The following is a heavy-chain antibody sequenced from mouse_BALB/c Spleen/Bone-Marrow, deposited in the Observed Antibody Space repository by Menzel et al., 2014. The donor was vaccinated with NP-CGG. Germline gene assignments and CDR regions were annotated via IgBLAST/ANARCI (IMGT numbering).Heavy chain of an antibody. D-gene: IGHD2-3*01. Sequence: VQLQQSGADLVRPGSSVKTSCKASGYAFSNYWMNWVKQRPGQGLEWIGQIYPGDGDTNYNGKFKGKATLTADKSSSTAYMQLSSLTSEDSAVYFCARCDGYSYYFDYWGQGTTLTVSS. J-gene: IGHJ2*01. CDR3: ARCDGYSYYFDY. CDR1: GYAFSNYW. CDR2: IYPGDGDT. V-gene: IGHV1-80*01.